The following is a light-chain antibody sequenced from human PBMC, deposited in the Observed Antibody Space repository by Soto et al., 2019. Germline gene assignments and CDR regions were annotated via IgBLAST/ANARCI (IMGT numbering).Light chain of an antibody. V-gene: IGKV1-17*01. CDR2: DAS. Sequence: EIQMTQSPSTLSGSVGDRVTITCRESQGIANSLCWYQQKPGKAPMLLIYDASSSKSGVPSRFSASGSGTEFTLTISSLQPDDFATYYCQHYNSYPITFGQGTRLEI. J-gene: IGKJ5*01. CDR3: QHYNSYPIT. CDR1: QGIANS.